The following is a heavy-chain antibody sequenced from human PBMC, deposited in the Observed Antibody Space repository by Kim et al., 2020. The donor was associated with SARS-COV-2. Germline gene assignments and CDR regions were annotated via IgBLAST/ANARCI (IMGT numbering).Heavy chain of an antibody. CDR2: IRSKAYGGTT. CDR3: TRDSSGWYGDSVIDY. Sequence: GGSLRLSCTASGFTFGDYAMSWVRQAPGKGLEWVGFIRSKAYGGTTEYAASVKGRFTISRDDSKSIAYLQMNSLKTEDTAVYYCTRDSSGWYGDSVIDYWGQGTLVTVSS. CDR1: GFTFGDYA. V-gene: IGHV3-49*04. J-gene: IGHJ4*02. D-gene: IGHD6-19*01.